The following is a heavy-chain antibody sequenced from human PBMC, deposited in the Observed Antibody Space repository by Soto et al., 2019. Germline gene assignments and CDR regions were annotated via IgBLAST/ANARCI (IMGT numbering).Heavy chain of an antibody. CDR3: ARALVTNQFDFWSGARCFTQKNYYMDV. D-gene: IGHD3-3*01. CDR1: GYTVTSDD. Sequence: QVQLVQSGAEVKKPGSSVKVSCKASGYTVTSDDINWVRQASGQGLEWLGGANRKSGNPGYAQKAQGKVTTTTNTPISTAYMELSSLKPDDTAVSYRARALVTNQFDFWSGARCFTQKNYYMDVCGSGTTVTVS. V-gene: IGHV1-8*01. CDR2: ANRKSGNP. J-gene: IGHJ6*03.